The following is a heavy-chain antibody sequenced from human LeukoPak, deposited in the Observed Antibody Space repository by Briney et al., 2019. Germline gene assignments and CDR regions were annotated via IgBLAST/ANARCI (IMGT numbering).Heavy chain of an antibody. J-gene: IGHJ4*02. D-gene: IGHD3-22*01. CDR1: GGSISSSSYY. Sequence: SETLSLTCTVSGGSISSSSYYWGWIRQPPGKGLEWIGSIYYSGSTYYNPSLKSRVTISVDTSKNQFSLKLSSVTAADTAVYYCARLFARGYYDSSGWIDYWGQGTLVTASS. V-gene: IGHV4-39*01. CDR2: IYYSGST. CDR3: ARLFARGYYDSSGWIDY.